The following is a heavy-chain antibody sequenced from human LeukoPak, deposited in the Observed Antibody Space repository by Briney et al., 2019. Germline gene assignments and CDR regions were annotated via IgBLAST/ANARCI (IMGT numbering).Heavy chain of an antibody. D-gene: IGHD4-23*01. CDR2: INPNSGGT. Sequence: GASVKVSCKASGYTFTGYYMHWVRQAPGQGLEWMGWINPNSGGTNYAQKFQGRVTMTRDTSISTAYMELSRLRSDDTAVYYCARGMTWLNSGAFDIWGQGTMVTVSS. V-gene: IGHV1-2*02. CDR1: GYTFTGYY. J-gene: IGHJ3*02. CDR3: ARGMTWLNSGAFDI.